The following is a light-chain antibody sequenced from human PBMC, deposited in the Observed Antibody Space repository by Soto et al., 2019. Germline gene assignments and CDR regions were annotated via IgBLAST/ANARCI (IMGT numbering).Light chain of an antibody. CDR2: EVT. J-gene: IGLJ1*01. Sequence: ALTQPASVSGSPGQSITISCTGTSSDVGGYNFVSWYQQRPGKAPKFMIFEVTNRPSGISDRFSGSKSGNTASLTISGLQAEDEADYYCCSYTSSTTYVFGTGTKVTVL. V-gene: IGLV2-14*01. CDR3: CSYTSSTTYV. CDR1: SSDVGGYNF.